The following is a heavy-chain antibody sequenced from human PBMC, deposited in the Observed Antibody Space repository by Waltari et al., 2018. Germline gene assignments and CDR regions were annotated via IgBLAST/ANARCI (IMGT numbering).Heavy chain of an antibody. CDR2: INHSGST. CDR1: GGSFSGYY. D-gene: IGHD3-3*01. J-gene: IGHJ4*02. CDR3: ARVGITIFGVVTRPFDY. V-gene: IGHV4-34*01. Sequence: AGLLKPSETLSLTCAVYGGSFSGYYWSWIRQPPGKGLEWIGEINHSGSTNYNPSLKSRVTISVDTSKNQFSLKLSSVTAADTAVYYCARVGITIFGVVTRPFDYWGQGTLVTVSS.